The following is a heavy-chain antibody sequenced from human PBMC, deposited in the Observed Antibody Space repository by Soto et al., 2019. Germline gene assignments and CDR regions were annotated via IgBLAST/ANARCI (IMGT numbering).Heavy chain of an antibody. Sequence: GGSLRLSCAASGFTFSSYSMNWVRQAPGKGLEWVSSISSSSSYIYYADSVKGRFTISRDNAKNSLYLQMNSLRAEDTAVYYCARDSGDLSGMDVWGQGTTVTVSS. V-gene: IGHV3-21*01. D-gene: IGHD3-16*02. J-gene: IGHJ6*02. CDR1: GFTFSSYS. CDR2: ISSSSSYI. CDR3: ARDSGDLSGMDV.